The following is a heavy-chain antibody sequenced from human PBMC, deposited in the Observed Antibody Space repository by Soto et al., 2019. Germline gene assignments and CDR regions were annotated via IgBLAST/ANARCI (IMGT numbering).Heavy chain of an antibody. V-gene: IGHV3-30*18. CDR1: GFTFSSYG. CDR3: AKVPSDFWSGAFDY. CDR2: ISYDGSNK. Sequence: LRLSCAASGFTFSSYGMHWVRQAPGKGLEWVAVISYDGSNKYYADSVKGRFTISRDNSKNTLYLQMNSLRAEDTAVYYCAKVPSDFWSGAFDYWGQGTLVTVSS. J-gene: IGHJ4*02. D-gene: IGHD3-3*01.